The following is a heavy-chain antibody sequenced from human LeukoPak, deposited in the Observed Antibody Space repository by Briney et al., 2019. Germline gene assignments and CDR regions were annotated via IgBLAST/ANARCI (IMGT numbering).Heavy chain of an antibody. CDR2: MNHRGSS. J-gene: IGHJ4*02. V-gene: IGHV4-34*01. D-gene: IGHD3-10*01. Sequence: SETLSLTCSVHGMSFTGYYWSWIRQPPEKGLEWIGEMNHRGSSYFNPSFKSRVTISLDMSRKQFSLNLTSVTASDTAFYFCAGGPGSYSGSAHYGGQGNVVRVSS. CDR3: AGGPGSYSGSAHY. CDR1: GMSFTGYY.